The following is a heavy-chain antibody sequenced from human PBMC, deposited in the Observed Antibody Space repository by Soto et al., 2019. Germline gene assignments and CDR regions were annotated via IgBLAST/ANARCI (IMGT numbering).Heavy chain of an antibody. Sequence: PGESLKISCKTSGYSFTSYWIGWVRQMPGKGMEWMGNIYPYDSDTRYSPSVQGQVTISADTSITTAYLQWSGLRASDTAMYFCARHLVGSTRGNFDYWGQGTLVTVSS. CDR1: GYSFTSYW. V-gene: IGHV5-51*01. CDR2: IYPYDSDT. CDR3: ARHLVGSTRGNFDY. J-gene: IGHJ4*01. D-gene: IGHD2-2*01.